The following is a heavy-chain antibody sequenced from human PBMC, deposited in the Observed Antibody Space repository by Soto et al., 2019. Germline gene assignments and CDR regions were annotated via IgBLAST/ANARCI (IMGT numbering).Heavy chain of an antibody. V-gene: IGHV3-43D*03. CDR2: ISWDGGST. Sequence: GGSLRLSCAASGFTFDDYAMHWVRQAPGKGLEWVSLISWDGGSTYYADSVKGRFTISRDNSKNSLYLQMNSLRAEDTALYYCAKANYDSSGYYYPVGWGQGTLVIVSS. CDR1: GFTFDDYA. D-gene: IGHD3-22*01. J-gene: IGHJ4*02. CDR3: AKANYDSSGYYYPVG.